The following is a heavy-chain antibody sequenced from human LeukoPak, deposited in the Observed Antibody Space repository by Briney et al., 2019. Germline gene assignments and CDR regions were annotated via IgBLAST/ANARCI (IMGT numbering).Heavy chain of an antibody. D-gene: IGHD3-3*01. Sequence: SETLSLTCTVSGGSISSSSYYWGWIRQPPGKGLGWIGSIYYSGSTYYNPSLKSRVTISVDTSKNQFSLKLSSVTAADTAVYYCARRPDDFWSGYYFHWGQGTLVTVSS. CDR3: ARRPDDFWSGYYFH. J-gene: IGHJ4*02. V-gene: IGHV4-39*01. CDR2: IYYSGST. CDR1: GGSISSSSYY.